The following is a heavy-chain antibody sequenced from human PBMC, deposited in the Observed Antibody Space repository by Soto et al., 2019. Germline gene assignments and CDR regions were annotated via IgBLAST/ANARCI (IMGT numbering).Heavy chain of an antibody. J-gene: IGHJ6*03. CDR2: ISGSGGST. D-gene: IGHD2-15*01. CDR3: AKCVDPRSGAYYMDV. V-gene: IGHV3-23*01. CDR1: GFTFSSYA. Sequence: EVQLLESGGGLVQPGGSLRLSCAASGFTFSSYAMSWVRQAPGKGLEWVSAISGSGGSTYYADSVKGRFTISRDNSKNTLYLPMNSLRAEDTAVYYCAKCVDPRSGAYYMDVWGKGTTVTVSS.